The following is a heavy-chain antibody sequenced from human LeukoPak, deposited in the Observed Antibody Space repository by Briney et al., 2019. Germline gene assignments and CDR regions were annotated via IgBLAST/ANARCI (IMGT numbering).Heavy chain of an antibody. Sequence: ASVKVSCKASGGTFSSYAISWVRQAPEQGLGWMGGIIPIFGTANYAQKFQGRVTITTDESTSTAYMELSSLRSEDTAVYYCARGARDGYNLIDYWGQGTLVTVSS. J-gene: IGHJ4*02. CDR3: ARGARDGYNLIDY. D-gene: IGHD5-24*01. CDR2: IIPIFGTA. CDR1: GGTFSSYA. V-gene: IGHV1-69*05.